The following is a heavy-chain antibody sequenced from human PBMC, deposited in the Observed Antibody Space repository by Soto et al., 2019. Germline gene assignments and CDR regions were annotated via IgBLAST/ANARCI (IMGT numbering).Heavy chain of an antibody. V-gene: IGHV3-7*05. CDR1: GFPFSDYW. CDR2: INRDGNEK. D-gene: IGHD6-19*01. Sequence: EVQLVESGGGLVHPGGSLRLSCAASGFPFSDYWMSWVRQASGKGLEWVANINRDGNEKHYVDSVKGRFTISRDNAKYSLYLQMSSLRAEDTAVYYCARDGGGFGWYLWGQGTLVTVSS. J-gene: IGHJ5*02. CDR3: ARDGGGFGWYL.